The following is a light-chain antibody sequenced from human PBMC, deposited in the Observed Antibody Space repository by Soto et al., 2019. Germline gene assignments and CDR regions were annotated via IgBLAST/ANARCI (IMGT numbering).Light chain of an antibody. CDR3: SSYTSGSTLYG. CDR1: SSDVGSYNY. J-gene: IGLJ1*01. CDR2: ASS. V-gene: IGLV2-14*01. Sequence: QSVLTQPASVSGSPGQSITISCTGTSSDVGSYNYVSWYQQHPGKAPRLMIYASSNRPSGVSHRFSGSRSGNTASLTISGLQAEDEADYFCSSYTSGSTLYGCGSGT.